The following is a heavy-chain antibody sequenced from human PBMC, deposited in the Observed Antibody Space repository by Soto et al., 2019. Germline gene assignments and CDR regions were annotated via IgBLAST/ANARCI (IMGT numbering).Heavy chain of an antibody. CDR3: ASGGSYSGFDY. J-gene: IGHJ4*02. CDR1: GGTFSSYA. D-gene: IGHD1-26*01. Sequence: QVQLVQSGAEVKKPGSSVKVSCKAAGGTFSSYAISWVRQAPGQGLEWMGGIIPIFGTANYAKKFQGRVTITAYKSKSTAYMDMSSLRSEDTAVYYCASGGSYSGFDYWGQGTLVTVSS. CDR2: IIPIFGTA. V-gene: IGHV1-69*06.